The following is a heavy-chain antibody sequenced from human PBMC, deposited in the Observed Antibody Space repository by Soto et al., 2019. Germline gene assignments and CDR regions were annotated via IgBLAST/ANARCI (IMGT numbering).Heavy chain of an antibody. CDR2: ISYDGSNK. D-gene: IGHD5-18*01. CDR3: AKDLFVDTDMVSSGGGMDV. V-gene: IGHV3-30*18. J-gene: IGHJ6*02. CDR1: GFTFSSYG. Sequence: QVQLVESGGGVVQPGRSLRLSCAASGFTFSSYGMHWVRQAPGKGLEWVAVISYDGSNKYYADSVKGRFTISRDNSKNTLYLQMNRLRAEDTAVYYCAKDLFVDTDMVSSGGGMDVWGQGTTVTVSS.